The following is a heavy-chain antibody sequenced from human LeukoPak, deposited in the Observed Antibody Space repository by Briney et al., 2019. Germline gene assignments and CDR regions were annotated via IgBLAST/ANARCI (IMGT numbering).Heavy chain of an antibody. V-gene: IGHV3-30-3*01. CDR3: ARDIKYYYESSGSFDY. J-gene: IGHJ4*02. CDR2: ISYDGSNQ. Sequence: GGSLRLSCAASGFTFSSYAMHWVRQAPGKGLEWVAVISYDGSNQYYADSVKGRFTISRDNSESTLYLQMNSLGAEDTAVYYCARDIKYYYESSGSFDYWGQGTLVTVSS. CDR1: GFTFSSYA. D-gene: IGHD3-22*01.